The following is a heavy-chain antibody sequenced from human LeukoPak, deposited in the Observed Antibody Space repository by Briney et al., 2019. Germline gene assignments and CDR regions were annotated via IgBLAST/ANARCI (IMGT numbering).Heavy chain of an antibody. Sequence: GGSLRLSCAASGFTFSSYAMNWVRQAPGKGLEWVSGISGSGGSTSYADSVKGRFTISRDNSKNTLYLQMNSLRAEDTAVYYCAKGRVSYYYGMDVWGQGTTVTVS. D-gene: IGHD3-10*01. CDR3: AKGRVSYYYGMDV. CDR1: GFTFSSYA. CDR2: ISGSGGST. V-gene: IGHV3-23*01. J-gene: IGHJ6*02.